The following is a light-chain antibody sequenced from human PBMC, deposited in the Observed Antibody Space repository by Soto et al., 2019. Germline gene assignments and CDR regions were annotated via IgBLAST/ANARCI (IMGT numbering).Light chain of an antibody. V-gene: IGKV3D-15*01. J-gene: IGKJ2*01. CDR1: QNIGRD. Sequence: EIVMTQSPATLSVSPGESVTLSCRASQNIGRDLAWYLQKPGRVPRLLIYDASNRATGIPGRFSGTGSGTEFTLTIHSLQSEDFAVYYCHHYSIWPPYTFGQGTKVDIK. CDR2: DAS. CDR3: HHYSIWPPYT.